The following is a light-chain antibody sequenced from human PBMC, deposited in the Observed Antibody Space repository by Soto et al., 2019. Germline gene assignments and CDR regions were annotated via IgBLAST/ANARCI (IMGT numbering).Light chain of an antibody. CDR1: QRVSSS. CDR2: GAS. Sequence: EIELTQSPGSPSVSPGERAPPSCRATQRVSSSLAWYQQKPGQAPRLLIYGASTRAPGIPDRFSGSGSGTDFTLTISSLEPEDFAVYYCQQYGRSPTFGQGTRLEIK. CDR3: QQYGRSPT. J-gene: IGKJ5*01. V-gene: IGKV3-20*01.